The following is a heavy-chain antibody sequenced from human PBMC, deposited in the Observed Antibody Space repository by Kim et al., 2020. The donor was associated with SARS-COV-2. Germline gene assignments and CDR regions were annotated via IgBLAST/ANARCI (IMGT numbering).Heavy chain of an antibody. J-gene: IGHJ4*02. D-gene: IGHD6-19*01. V-gene: IGHV1-69*01. CDR3: ARLGAYSSGWYGDHDY. Sequence: KFQGRVTITADESTSTAYMEVSSLRSEDTAVYYCARLGAYSSGWYGDHDYWGQGTLVTVSS.